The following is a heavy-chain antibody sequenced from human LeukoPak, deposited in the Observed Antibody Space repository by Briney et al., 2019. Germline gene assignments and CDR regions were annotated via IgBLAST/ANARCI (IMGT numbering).Heavy chain of an antibody. Sequence: PSETLSLTCTVSGGSMSSYYWTWIRQSPGKGLEWKGLEWIGYVSYSGSTNYNPSLKSRVTISVDTSKNQFSLKLSSVTAADTAVYYCARDVRAAYCGGDCQDSDAFDIWGQGTMVTVSS. CDR1: GGSMSSYY. CDR2: VSYSGST. CDR3: ARDVRAAYCGGDCQDSDAFDI. V-gene: IGHV4-59*12. J-gene: IGHJ3*02. D-gene: IGHD2-21*02.